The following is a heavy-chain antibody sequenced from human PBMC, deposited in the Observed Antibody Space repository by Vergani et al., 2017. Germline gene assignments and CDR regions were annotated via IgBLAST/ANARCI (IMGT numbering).Heavy chain of an antibody. CDR2: INPSGGST. J-gene: IGHJ4*02. CDR1: GYTFTSYY. CDR3: AIAIVGATTFDY. Sequence: QVQLVQSGAEVKKPGASVKVSCKASGYTFTSYYMHWVRQAPGQGLEWMGIINPSGGSTSYAQKFQGRVTMTRDTSTSTVYMELSSLRSEDTAVYYCAIAIVGATTFDYWGQGTLVTVSS. D-gene: IGHD1-26*01. V-gene: IGHV1-46*03.